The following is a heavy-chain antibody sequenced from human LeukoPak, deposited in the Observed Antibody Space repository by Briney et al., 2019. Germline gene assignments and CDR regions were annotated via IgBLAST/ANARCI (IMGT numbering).Heavy chain of an antibody. Sequence: SETLSLTCAVYGGSFSGYYWTWIRQPPGKGLEWIDEINHIGSNNYNPSLKSRVTISVDTSKNQFSLQLTSVTAADTAVYYCAGQDVDAGAGTTSYAFDIWDQGAMVTVSS. CDR2: INHIGSN. D-gene: IGHD1-14*01. V-gene: IGHV4-34*01. CDR1: GGSFSGYY. J-gene: IGHJ3*02. CDR3: AGQDVDAGAGTTSYAFDI.